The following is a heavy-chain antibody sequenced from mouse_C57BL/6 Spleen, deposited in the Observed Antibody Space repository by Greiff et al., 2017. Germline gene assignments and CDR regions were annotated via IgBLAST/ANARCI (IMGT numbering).Heavy chain of an antibody. V-gene: IGHV5-17*01. D-gene: IGHD2-3*01. J-gene: IGHJ4*01. Sequence: EVKLVESGGGLVKPGGSLKLSCAASGFTFSDYGMHWVRQAPEKGLEWVAYISSGSSTIYYADTVKGRFTISRDNAKNTLFLQMTSLRSEDTAMYYCARSYDDYAMDYWGQGTSVTVSS. CDR3: ARSYDDYAMDY. CDR1: GFTFSDYG. CDR2: ISSGSSTI.